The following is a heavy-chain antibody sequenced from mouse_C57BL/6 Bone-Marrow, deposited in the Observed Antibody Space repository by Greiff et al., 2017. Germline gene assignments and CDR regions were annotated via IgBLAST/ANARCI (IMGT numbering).Heavy chain of an antibody. D-gene: IGHD2-3*01. CDR2: IWTGGGT. J-gene: IGHJ4*01. Sequence: VQLQQSGPGLVAPSQSLSITCTVSGFSLTSYAISWVRQPPGKGLEWLGVIWTGGGTNYNSALKSRLSISKDNSKSQVFLKMNSLQTDDTARYYCARYDGYYVPYYYAMDYWGQGTSDTVSS. V-gene: IGHV2-9-1*01. CDR3: ARYDGYYVPYYYAMDY. CDR1: GFSLTSYA.